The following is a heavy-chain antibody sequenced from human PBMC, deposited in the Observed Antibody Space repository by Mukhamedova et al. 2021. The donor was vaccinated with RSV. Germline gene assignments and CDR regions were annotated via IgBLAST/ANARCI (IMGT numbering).Heavy chain of an antibody. J-gene: IGHJ4*02. D-gene: IGHD5-12*01. CDR2: IYQSGSS. Sequence: GEIYQSGSSNYNPSLKNRVTISVDTSKNQFSLKMNSVTAADTAVYYCSLKGEYSGSETSFDYWGQGTLVTVSS. V-gene: IGHV4-34*01. CDR3: SLKGEYSGSETSFDY.